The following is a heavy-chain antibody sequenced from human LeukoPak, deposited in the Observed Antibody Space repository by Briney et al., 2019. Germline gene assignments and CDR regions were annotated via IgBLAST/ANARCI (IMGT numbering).Heavy chain of an antibody. CDR1: GFTFSSYA. CDR3: AKSLYSRGWFDP. V-gene: IGHV3-23*01. Sequence: PVGSLRLSCAASGFTFSSYAMSWVRQAPGKGLEWVSAISGSGGSTYYADSVKGRFTISRDNSKNTLYLQMNSLRAEDTAVYYCAKSLYSRGWFDPWGQGTLVTVSS. CDR2: ISGSGGST. J-gene: IGHJ5*02. D-gene: IGHD2-15*01.